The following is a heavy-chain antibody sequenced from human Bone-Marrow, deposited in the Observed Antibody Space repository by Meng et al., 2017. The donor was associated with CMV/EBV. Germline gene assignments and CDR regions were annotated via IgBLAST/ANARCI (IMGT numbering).Heavy chain of an antibody. CDR1: GYTFTAYF. D-gene: IGHD1-26*01. Sequence: ASVKVSCKSFGYTFTAYFVHWVRQAPGQGLEWMGWINLKSGDTNYAQKFRGRVTMTRDTSIDTAYMDLSSLRSDDTAVYYCARDGGSPNDYWGQGTLGTVSS. J-gene: IGHJ4*02. CDR2: INLKSGDT. V-gene: IGHV1-2*02. CDR3: ARDGGSPNDY.